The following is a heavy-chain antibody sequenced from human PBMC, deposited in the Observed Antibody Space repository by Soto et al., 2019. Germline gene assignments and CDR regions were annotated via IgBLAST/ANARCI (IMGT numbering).Heavy chain of an antibody. J-gene: IGHJ6*02. CDR2: MSSSRSYI. Sequence: EVQLVESGGGLVKPGGYLRLSCAASGLTFSSYSMNWIRQAPGKGLERVSSMSSSRSYIYYEDSVKGRFTISRDNAKNSLYLQMNSLRAEDTAVYYCASESPHPIYGMDVWGQGTTVTVSS. V-gene: IGHV3-21*01. CDR3: ASESPHPIYGMDV. CDR1: GLTFSSYS.